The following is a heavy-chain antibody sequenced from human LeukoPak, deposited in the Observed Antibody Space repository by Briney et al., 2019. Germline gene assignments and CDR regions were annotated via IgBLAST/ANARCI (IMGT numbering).Heavy chain of an antibody. D-gene: IGHD4-4*01. Sequence: PGGSLRLSCAASGFTFSSYAMPWVRQAPGKGLEYVSAISSNGGSTYYANSVKGRFTISRDNSKNTLYLQMGSLRAEDMAVYYCARASNYGWFDPWGQGTLVTVSS. CDR3: ARASNYGWFDP. CDR2: ISSNGGST. V-gene: IGHV3-64*01. CDR1: GFTFSSYA. J-gene: IGHJ5*02.